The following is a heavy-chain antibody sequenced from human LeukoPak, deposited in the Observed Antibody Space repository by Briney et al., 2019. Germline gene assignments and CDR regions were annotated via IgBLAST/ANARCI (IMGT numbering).Heavy chain of an antibody. V-gene: IGHV3-74*03. D-gene: IGHD6-13*01. CDR1: GFTFSGYW. J-gene: IGHJ4*02. CDR2: INSDGSST. CDR3: ARVRAAHGIGFGY. Sequence: GGSLRLSCAASGFTFSGYWMHWVRQAPGKGLVWVPRINSDGSSTTYADSVKGRFTISRDNAKNTLYLQMNSLRAEGTAMYYCARVRAAHGIGFGYWGQGTLVTVSS.